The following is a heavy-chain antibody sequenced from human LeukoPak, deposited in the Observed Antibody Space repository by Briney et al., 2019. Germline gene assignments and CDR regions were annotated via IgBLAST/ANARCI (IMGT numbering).Heavy chain of an antibody. V-gene: IGHV1-69*04. Sequence: SVKVSCKASGSTFSSYAIIWVRQAPGQGLEWMGRVIPILGIANYAQKFQGRVTITADKSTSTSYMELSSLRSEDTAVYFCAREADCSGGSCYFSGDYWGQGTLVTVSS. CDR3: AREADCSGGSCYFSGDY. J-gene: IGHJ4*02. CDR2: VIPILGIA. CDR1: GSTFSSYA. D-gene: IGHD2-15*01.